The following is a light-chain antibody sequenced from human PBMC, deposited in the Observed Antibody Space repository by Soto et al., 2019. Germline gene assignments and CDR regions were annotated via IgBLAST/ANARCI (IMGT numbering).Light chain of an antibody. CDR3: LQRTTRPLT. J-gene: IGKJ4*01. CDR2: DAS. V-gene: IGKV3-11*01. CDR1: QRVDLY. Sequence: EIVLTQSPATLSLSPGERATLSCRASQRVDLYLGWYQHKPGQDPRLLIYDASHRATGVPGRFSGSGSGTDFTLTISSLEPEDFAVYYCLQRTTRPLTFGGGTRVEI.